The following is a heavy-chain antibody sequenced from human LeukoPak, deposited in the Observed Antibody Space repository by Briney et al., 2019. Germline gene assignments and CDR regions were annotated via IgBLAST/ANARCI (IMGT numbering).Heavy chain of an antibody. CDR3: ARDPRGGTSRDNWFDP. Sequence: SETLSLTCTVSGGSISSYYWSWIRQPPGKGLEWIGYIYYSGSSNYNPSLKSRVTISVDTSKNQFSLKLNSVTAADTAVYYCARDPRGGTSRDNWFDPWGQGTLVTASS. J-gene: IGHJ5*02. V-gene: IGHV4-59*01. D-gene: IGHD1-1*01. CDR1: GGSISSYY. CDR2: IYYSGSS.